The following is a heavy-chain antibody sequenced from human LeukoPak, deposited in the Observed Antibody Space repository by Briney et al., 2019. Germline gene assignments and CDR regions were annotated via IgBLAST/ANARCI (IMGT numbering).Heavy chain of an antibody. Sequence: PGGSLRLSCAASGFTFSSYAMSWVRQAPGKGLEWVSAISGSGGSTYYADSVKGRFTISRDNSKNTLYPQMNSLRAEDTAVYYCAKGSLRYFDWLAEYYFDYWGQGTLVTVSS. CDR1: GFTFSSYA. J-gene: IGHJ4*02. CDR2: ISGSGGST. D-gene: IGHD3-9*01. V-gene: IGHV3-23*01. CDR3: AKGSLRYFDWLAEYYFDY.